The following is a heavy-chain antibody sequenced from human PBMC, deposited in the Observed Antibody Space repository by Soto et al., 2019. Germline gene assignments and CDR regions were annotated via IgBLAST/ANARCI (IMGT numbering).Heavy chain of an antibody. CDR1: GGSISSSSYY. J-gene: IGHJ4*02. Sequence: QLQLQESGPGLVKPSETLSLTCTVSGGSISSSSYYWGWIRQPPGKGLEGIGSIYYSGSTYYNPSLKSRVTISVDTSKNQFSLKLSSVTAADTDVYYCARRLTYSSSWYGGNYFDYWGQGTLVTVSS. CDR3: ARRLTYSSSWYGGNYFDY. CDR2: IYYSGST. D-gene: IGHD6-13*01. V-gene: IGHV4-39*01.